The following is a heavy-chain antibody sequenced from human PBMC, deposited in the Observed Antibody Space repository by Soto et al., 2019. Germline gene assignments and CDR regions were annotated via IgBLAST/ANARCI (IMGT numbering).Heavy chain of an antibody. Sequence: SETLSLTCTVSGDSISSTPYYWGWIRQPPGKGLEWIGTIYSSGSTYYNPSLKSRVTISEDTSKRQFSLKLSSVTAADTAVYYCARHPERIAEIGWFDPWGQGTLVTVSS. CDR3: ARHPERIAEIGWFDP. D-gene: IGHD6-13*01. J-gene: IGHJ5*02. CDR2: IYSSGST. CDR1: GDSISSTPYY. V-gene: IGHV4-39*01.